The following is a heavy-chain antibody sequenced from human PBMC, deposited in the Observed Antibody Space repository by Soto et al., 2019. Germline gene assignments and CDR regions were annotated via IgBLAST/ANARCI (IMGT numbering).Heavy chain of an antibody. V-gene: IGHV1-46*01. D-gene: IGHD2-21*02. CDR3: ARGGHVVVVTAALDY. Sequence: ASVKXSCKASGGTFSSYAISWVRQAPGQGLEWMGTVNPSGGHTTYAQHFLGRVTMTRDTSTSTLYMELTSLTSDDTAIYYCARGGHVVVVTAALDYWGQGTLVTVSS. CDR1: GGTFSSYA. CDR2: VNPSGGHT. J-gene: IGHJ4*02.